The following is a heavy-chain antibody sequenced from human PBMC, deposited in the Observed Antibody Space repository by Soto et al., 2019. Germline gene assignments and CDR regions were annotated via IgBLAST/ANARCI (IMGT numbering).Heavy chain of an antibody. V-gene: IGHV3-33*01. D-gene: IGHD2-15*01. CDR3: ASKGYCSGGSCYGRHAFDI. Sequence: PGGSLRLSCAASGFTFSSYGMHWVRQAPGKGLEWVAVIWYDGSNKYYADSVKGRFTISRDNSKNTLYLQMNSLRAEDTAVYYCASKGYCSGGSCYGRHAFDIWGQGTMVTVSS. CDR2: IWYDGSNK. J-gene: IGHJ3*02. CDR1: GFTFSSYG.